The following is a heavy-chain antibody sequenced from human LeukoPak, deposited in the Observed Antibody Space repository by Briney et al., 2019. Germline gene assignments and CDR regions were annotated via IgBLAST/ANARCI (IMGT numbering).Heavy chain of an antibody. CDR3: ARDPGASGAGHQFDY. Sequence: SETLSLTCNVSGGSLANYYWGWIRQPPGKGLEWIGSISYSGTTYYTPSLNSRVTISLDTSKNQFSLNLRSVTAADTAVYYCARDPGASGAGHQFDYWGQGILVTVSS. CDR1: GGSLANYY. J-gene: IGHJ4*02. D-gene: IGHD6-25*01. V-gene: IGHV4-39*07. CDR2: ISYSGTT.